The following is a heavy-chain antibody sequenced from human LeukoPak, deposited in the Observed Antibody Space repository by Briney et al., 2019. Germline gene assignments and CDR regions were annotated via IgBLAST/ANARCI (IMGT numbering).Heavy chain of an antibody. Sequence: PGRSLRLSCAASGFTFSGYAMHWVRQAPGKGLEWVAVISYDGSTEYYADSVKGRFTISRDNSKTTLYLQMNSLRAEDAAVYYCATNGPGIAVAGYVDYWGQGTLVTDS. CDR3: ATNGPGIAVAGYVDY. CDR1: GFTFSGYA. CDR2: ISYDGSTE. V-gene: IGHV3-30-3*01. J-gene: IGHJ4*02. D-gene: IGHD6-19*01.